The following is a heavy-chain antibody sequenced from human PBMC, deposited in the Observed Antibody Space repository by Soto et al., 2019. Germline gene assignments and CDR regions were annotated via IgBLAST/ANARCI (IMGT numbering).Heavy chain of an antibody. V-gene: IGHV3-30*18. CDR3: ANAGPKFSPKQNWFDP. J-gene: IGHJ5*02. Sequence: QVQLVESGGGVVQPGRSLRLSCAASGFTFSSYGMHWVRQAPGKGLEWVAVISYDGSNKYYADSVKGRFTISSDNSKNTLYLQMNSLRAEDTAVYYCANAGPKFSPKQNWFDPWGQGTLVTVSS. CDR2: ISYDGSNK. CDR1: GFTFSSYG.